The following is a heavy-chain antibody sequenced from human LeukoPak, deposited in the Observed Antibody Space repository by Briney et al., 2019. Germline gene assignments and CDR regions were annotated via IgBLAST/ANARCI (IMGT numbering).Heavy chain of an antibody. CDR2: ISSTNGHT. CDR3: ARDRDSSGLYGGADL. D-gene: IGHD6-19*01. V-gene: IGHV3-21*03. Sequence: GGSLRLSCVFSGFTFRNHGMHWVRQAPGKGLEWVSYISSTNGHTYYADSVDGRFTISRDTAKNSLYLQMNSLRVEDTAIYFCARDRDSSGLYGGADLWGQGVLVTVSA. J-gene: IGHJ5*02. CDR1: GFTFRNHG.